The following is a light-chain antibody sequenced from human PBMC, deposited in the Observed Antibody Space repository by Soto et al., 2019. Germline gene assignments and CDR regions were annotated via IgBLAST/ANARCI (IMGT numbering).Light chain of an antibody. V-gene: IGKV3-20*01. CDR3: QQYGNLPLT. CDR1: LTITT. Sequence: EIVLTQSPGTLSLSPGERATLSCRASLTITTLAWYQRKPGQAPRLLIYRVSSRATGVPDRFSGSGSGTDYTLTISRLEPEDFAVYYCQQYGNLPLTFGGGTKVEIK. J-gene: IGKJ4*01. CDR2: RVS.